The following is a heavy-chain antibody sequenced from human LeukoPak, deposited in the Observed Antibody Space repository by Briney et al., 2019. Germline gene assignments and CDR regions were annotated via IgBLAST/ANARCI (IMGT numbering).Heavy chain of an antibody. Sequence: GGSLRLSCAASGLTFSSYEMNWVRQAPGKGLEWVSYISSSGSTIYYADSVKGRFTISRDNAKNSLYLQMNSLRAEDTAVYYCASPALITMIVVGGAFDIWGQGTMVTVSS. CDR2: ISSSGSTI. CDR1: GLTFSSYE. V-gene: IGHV3-48*03. CDR3: ASPALITMIVVGGAFDI. J-gene: IGHJ3*02. D-gene: IGHD3-22*01.